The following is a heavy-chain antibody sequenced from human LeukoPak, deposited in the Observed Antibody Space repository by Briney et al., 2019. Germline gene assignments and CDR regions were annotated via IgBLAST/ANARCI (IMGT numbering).Heavy chain of an antibody. J-gene: IGHJ6*03. D-gene: IGHD2-2*01. V-gene: IGHV3-49*04. CDR2: IRSKAYGGTT. CDR1: GFTFGDYA. Sequence: SGRSLRLSCTASGFTFGDYAMSWVRQAPGKGLEWVGFIRSKAYGGTTEYAASVKGRFTISRDDSKSTAYLQMNSLKTEDTAVYYCTRAHHSRSTSCYLVCYYYYYMDVWGKGTTVTVSS. CDR3: TRAHHSRSTSCYLVCYYYYYMDV.